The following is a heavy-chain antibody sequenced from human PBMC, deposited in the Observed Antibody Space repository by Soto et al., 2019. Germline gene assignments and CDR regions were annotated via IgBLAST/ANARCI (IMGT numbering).Heavy chain of an antibody. CDR2: IDPSDSYT. Sequence: EVQLVQSGAEVKKPGESLRISCEGSGYSFTSYWISWVRQMPGKGLEWMGRIDPSDSYTNYSPSFQGHVTISADKSISTAYLQWSSLNASDTAIYYCARLQAAAGDNDLTFDYWGQGTLVTVSS. CDR3: ARLQAAAGDNDLTFDY. J-gene: IGHJ4*02. CDR1: GYSFTSYW. V-gene: IGHV5-10-1*01. D-gene: IGHD6-13*01.